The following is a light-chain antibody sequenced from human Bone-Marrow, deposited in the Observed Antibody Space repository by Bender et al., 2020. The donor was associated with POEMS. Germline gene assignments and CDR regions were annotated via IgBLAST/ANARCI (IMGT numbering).Light chain of an antibody. CDR3: CSYTRSDTAL. V-gene: IGLV2-14*03. CDR1: SSDVGGSDY. Sequence: QSALTQPASVSGSPGQSITVACTGSSSDVGGSDYVSWYQQHPGKAPKLLIYDVTKRPSGVPDRFSGSKSGNTASLTISGLQAEDEADYYCCSYTRSDTALFGGGTKLTVL. CDR2: DVT. J-gene: IGLJ2*01.